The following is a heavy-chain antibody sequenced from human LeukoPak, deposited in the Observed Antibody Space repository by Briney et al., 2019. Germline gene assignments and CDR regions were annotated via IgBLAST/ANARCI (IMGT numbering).Heavy chain of an antibody. J-gene: IGHJ4*02. CDR1: GYTFTTYY. D-gene: IGHD3-10*01. V-gene: IGHV1-2*02. CDR2: ISPDSGDT. Sequence: ASVKVSCKASGYTFTTYYMQWVRQAPGQRLEWMGWISPDSGDTNYAQKFQGRVTMTTDTSISTAYMELSGLRSDDTAVYFCARVKGDYYASGSLDYWGQGALVTVSS. CDR3: ARVKGDYYASGSLDY.